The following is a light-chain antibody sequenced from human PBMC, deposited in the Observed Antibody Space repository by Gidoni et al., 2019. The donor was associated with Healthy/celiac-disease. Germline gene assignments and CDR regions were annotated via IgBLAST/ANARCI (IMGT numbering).Light chain of an antibody. J-gene: IGLJ2*01. CDR1: ALPKQY. Sequence: SYELTQPTSGSVSPGQTARITCSGDALPKQYAYWYHQKPGQAPVLVIYKDSERPSWIPARFSGSSSGTTVPLTISGVQAEDEAAYYCQSADSSGTYVVFGGGTKLTVL. CDR3: QSADSSGTYVV. CDR2: KDS. V-gene: IGLV3-25*03.